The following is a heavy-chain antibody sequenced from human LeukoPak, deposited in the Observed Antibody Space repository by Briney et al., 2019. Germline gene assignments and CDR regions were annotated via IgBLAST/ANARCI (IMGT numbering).Heavy chain of an antibody. CDR1: GGSFSGYY. J-gene: IGHJ4*02. V-gene: IGHV4-34*01. CDR2: INHSGST. Sequence: SETLSLTCAVYGGSFSGYYWSWIRQPPGKGLEWIGEINHSGSTNYNPSLKSRVTISVDTSKNQFSLKLSSVTAADTAVYYCSRENGAFSPFGYWGQGTLVTVPS. D-gene: IGHD2-8*01. CDR3: SRENGAFSPFGY.